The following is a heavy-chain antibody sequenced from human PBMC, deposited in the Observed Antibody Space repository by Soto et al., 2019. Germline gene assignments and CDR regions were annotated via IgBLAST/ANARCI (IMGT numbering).Heavy chain of an antibody. J-gene: IGHJ4*02. CDR3: TTDPFGLYYYDSSGYPTPMDY. Sequence: LGGSLRLSCAASGFTFSNAWMNWVRQAPGKGLEWVGRIKSKTDGGTTDYAAPVKGRFTISRDDSKNTLYLQMNSLKTEDTAVYYCTTDPFGLYYYDSSGYPTPMDYWGQGTLVTVSS. CDR2: IKSKTDGGTT. D-gene: IGHD3-22*01. CDR1: GFTFSNAW. V-gene: IGHV3-15*07.